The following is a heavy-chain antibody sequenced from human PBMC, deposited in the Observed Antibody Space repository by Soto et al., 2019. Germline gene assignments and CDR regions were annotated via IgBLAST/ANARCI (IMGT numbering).Heavy chain of an antibody. CDR1: GGSISSYY. D-gene: IGHD5-12*01. CDR3: ARHARDGYITYYYGMDV. Sequence: SETLSLTCTVSGGSISSYYWCWIRQPPGNGLEWIGYIYYSGSTNYNPSLKSRVTISVDTTKNQFSLKLSSVTAADTAVYYCARHARDGYITYYYGMDVWGQGTTVTVSS. J-gene: IGHJ6*02. V-gene: IGHV4-59*08. CDR2: IYYSGST.